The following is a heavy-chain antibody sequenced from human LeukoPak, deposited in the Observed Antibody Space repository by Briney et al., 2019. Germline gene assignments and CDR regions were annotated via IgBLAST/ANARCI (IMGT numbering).Heavy chain of an antibody. J-gene: IGHJ6*02. CDR2: IYYSGST. D-gene: IGHD3-3*01. CDR3: ARHDDTIFGVPYYGMDV. V-gene: IGHV4-59*08. Sequence: SETLSLTCTVSGGSISSYYWSWIRQPPGKGLEWIGYIYYSGSTNYNPSLKSRVTISVDTSKNQFSLKLSSVTAADTAVYYCARHDDTIFGVPYYGMDVWGQGTTVTVSS. CDR1: GGSISSYY.